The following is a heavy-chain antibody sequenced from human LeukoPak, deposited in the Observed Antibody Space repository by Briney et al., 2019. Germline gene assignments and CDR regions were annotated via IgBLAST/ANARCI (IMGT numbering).Heavy chain of an antibody. Sequence: PGGTLTLFCAASGFTFDDYGMIWLPQGPGKGLEGVSGINWNGGNTGYADSVKGRFTIFRDNAKNSLYLEMDSLRVEDTALYYCARTSYGNWFDPWGQGTLVTVSS. D-gene: IGHD4-17*01. J-gene: IGHJ5*02. V-gene: IGHV3-20*04. CDR1: GFTFDDYG. CDR3: ARTSYGNWFDP. CDR2: INWNGGNT.